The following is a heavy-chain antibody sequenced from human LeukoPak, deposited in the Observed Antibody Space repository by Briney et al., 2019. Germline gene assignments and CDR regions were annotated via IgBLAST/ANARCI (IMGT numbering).Heavy chain of an antibody. D-gene: IGHD3-22*01. J-gene: IGHJ5*02. Sequence: GASLRVSCKASGYTFTSYDINWVRQAPGQGLEWMGWMNPNSGHTGYAQKFQGRVTMTRDISISTAYLELSLLRSDDTAVYYCARTYYDSGAGDRFDPWGQGTLVTVST. CDR3: ARTYYDSGAGDRFDP. CDR1: GYTFTSYD. V-gene: IGHV1-8*01. CDR2: MNPNSGHT.